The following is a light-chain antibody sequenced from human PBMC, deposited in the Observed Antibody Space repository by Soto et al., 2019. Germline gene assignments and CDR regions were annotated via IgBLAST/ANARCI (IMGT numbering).Light chain of an antibody. Sequence: EIVLTQSPATLSFSPGERATLSCRASQSVSSYLAWYQQKPGQAPRLLIYDASNRAAGVPARFSGSGSGTDFTLTISSLEPEDFAVYYCQQRSNWLPRTFGQGTKVDIK. CDR3: QQRSNWLPRT. V-gene: IGKV3-11*01. CDR1: QSVSSY. CDR2: DAS. J-gene: IGKJ2*01.